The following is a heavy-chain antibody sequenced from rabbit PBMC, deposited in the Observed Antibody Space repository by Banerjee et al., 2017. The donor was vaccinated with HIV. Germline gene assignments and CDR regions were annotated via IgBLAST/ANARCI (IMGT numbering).Heavy chain of an antibody. V-gene: IGHV1S45*01. CDR3: ARDAATSFSSYGMDL. J-gene: IGHJ6*01. D-gene: IGHD8-1*01. CDR2: INAVTGKA. Sequence: EQLEESGGGLVKPEGSLTLTCIASGVSFSGSSYMCWVRQAPGKGLEWIACINAVTGKAVYASWAKGRYTFSKTSSTTVTLQMTSLTDADTATYFCARDAATSFSSYGMDLWGPGTLVTVS. CDR1: GVSFSGSSY.